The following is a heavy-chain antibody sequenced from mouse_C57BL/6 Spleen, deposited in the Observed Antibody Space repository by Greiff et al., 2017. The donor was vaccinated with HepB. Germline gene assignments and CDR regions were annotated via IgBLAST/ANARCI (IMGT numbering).Heavy chain of an antibody. J-gene: IGHJ2*01. CDR2: IDPEDGET. CDR1: GFNIKDYY. V-gene: IGHV14-2*01. CDR3: AEGYFDY. Sequence: EVKLQESGAELVKPGASVKLSCTASGFNIKDYYMHWVKQRTEQGLEWIGRIDPEDGETKYAPKFQGKATITADPSSNTSYLQLSSLTSEDTAVYYCAEGYFDYWGQGTTLTVSS.